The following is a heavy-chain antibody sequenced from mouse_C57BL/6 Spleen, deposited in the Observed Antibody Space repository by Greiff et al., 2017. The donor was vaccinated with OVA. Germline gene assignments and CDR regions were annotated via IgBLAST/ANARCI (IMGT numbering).Heavy chain of an antibody. CDR1: GYTFTSYW. CDR2: IYPGSGST. V-gene: IGHV1-55*01. Sequence: QVQLQQPGAELVKPGASVKMSCKASGYTFTSYWITWVKQRPGQGLEWIGDIYPGSGSTNYNEKFKSKATLTVDTSSSTAYMQLSSLTSEDSAVYYCARYHDYDEGNAMDYWGQGTSVTVSA. CDR3: ARYHDYDEGNAMDY. J-gene: IGHJ4*01. D-gene: IGHD2-4*01.